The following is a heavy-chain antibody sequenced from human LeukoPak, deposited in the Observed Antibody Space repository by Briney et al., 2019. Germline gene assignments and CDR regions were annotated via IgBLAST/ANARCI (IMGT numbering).Heavy chain of an antibody. CDR3: ARVARDSSE. Sequence: SSETLSLTCAVYGGSFSGFYWSGIRQPPGEGLEWIGEINHSGGTSYNPSLRSRVTISVDTSKNHFSLKLTSVTAADTAVYFCARVARDSSEWGQGTLVTVSS. J-gene: IGHJ4*02. CDR2: INHSGGT. V-gene: IGHV4-34*01. CDR1: GGSFSGFY. D-gene: IGHD3-22*01.